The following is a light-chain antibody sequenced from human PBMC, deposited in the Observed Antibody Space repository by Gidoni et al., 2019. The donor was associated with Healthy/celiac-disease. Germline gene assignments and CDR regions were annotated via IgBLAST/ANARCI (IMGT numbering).Light chain of an antibody. CDR3: QQYGSSRST. V-gene: IGKV3-20*01. J-gene: IGKJ1*01. CDR2: GAS. CDR1: QSVSSSY. Sequence: EIVLTQSPGTLSLSPGERATLSCRASQSVSSSYLAWYQQKPGQAPRLLIYGASSRATCIPDRVSGSGSGTDFTLTISRLEPEDFAVYYCQQYGSSRSTFGQGTKVEIK.